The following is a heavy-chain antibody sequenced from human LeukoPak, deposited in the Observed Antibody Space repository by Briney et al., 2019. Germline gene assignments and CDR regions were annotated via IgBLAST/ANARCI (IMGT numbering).Heavy chain of an antibody. CDR3: ARLEREPNDAFDI. CDR1: GGSFSGYY. D-gene: IGHD1-14*01. J-gene: IGHJ3*02. V-gene: IGHV4-34*01. CDR2: INHSGST. Sequence: PSETLSITCAVYGGSFSGYYWSWIRQPPGKGLEWIGEINHSGSTNYNPSLKSRVTISVDTSKNQFSLKLSSVTAADTAVYYCARLEREPNDAFDIWGLGTMVIVS.